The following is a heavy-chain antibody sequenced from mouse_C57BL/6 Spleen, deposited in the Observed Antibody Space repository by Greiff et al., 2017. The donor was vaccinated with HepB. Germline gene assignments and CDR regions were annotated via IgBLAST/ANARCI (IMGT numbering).Heavy chain of an antibody. CDR2: ISSGSSTI. Sequence: EVMLVESGGGLVKPGGSLKLSCAASGFTFSDYGMHWVRQAPEKGLEWVAYISSGSSTIYYADTVKGRFTISRDNAKNTLFLQMTSLRSEDTAMYYCARREITTVYYYAIDYWGQGPSVTVSS. V-gene: IGHV5-17*01. CDR1: GFTFSDYG. D-gene: IGHD1-1*01. CDR3: ARREITTVYYYAIDY. J-gene: IGHJ4*01.